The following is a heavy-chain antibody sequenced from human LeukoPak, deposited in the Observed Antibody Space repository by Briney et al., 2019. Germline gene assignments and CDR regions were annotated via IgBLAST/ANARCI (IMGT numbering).Heavy chain of an antibody. CDR3: LGGYYYSYMDV. J-gene: IGHJ6*03. CDR1: GFTFSSYW. CDR2: IDSDGSSA. Sequence: GGSLRLSCAASGFTFSSYWMHWVRQAPGKGLVWVSRIDSDGSSANYADSVKGRFTISRDNAKNTLYLQMNSLRAEDTAVYYCLGGYYYSYMDVWGKGTTVTISS. D-gene: IGHD3-16*01. V-gene: IGHV3-74*01.